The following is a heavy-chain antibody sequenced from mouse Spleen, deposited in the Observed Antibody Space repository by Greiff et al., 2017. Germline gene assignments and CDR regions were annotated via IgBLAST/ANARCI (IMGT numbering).Heavy chain of an antibody. V-gene: IGHV1-15*01. J-gene: IGHJ2*01. D-gene: IGHD1-1*01. CDR1: GYTFTDYE. CDR2: IDPETGGT. Sequence: QVQLQQSGAELVRPGASVTLSCKASGYTFTDYEMHWVKQTPVHGLEWIGAIDPETGGTAYNQKFKGKAILTADKSSSTAYMELRSLTSEDSAVYYCTRSRVTTPDYWGQGTTLTVSS. CDR3: TRSRVTTPDY.